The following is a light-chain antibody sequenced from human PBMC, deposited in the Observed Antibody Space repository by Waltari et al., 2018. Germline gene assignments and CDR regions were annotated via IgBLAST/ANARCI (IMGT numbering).Light chain of an antibody. J-gene: IGKJ4*01. CDR3: RQYNSWPLT. CDR2: GAS. V-gene: IGKV3-15*01. Sequence: EIVMTQSPATLSVYPGERATLSCRASQSVSNNLAWFQHKPGQAPRLLISGASTRAPGIPARLSGSGSGADFTLTSSSLQSEDFALYYCRQYNSWPLTFGGGTKVEIK. CDR1: QSVSNN.